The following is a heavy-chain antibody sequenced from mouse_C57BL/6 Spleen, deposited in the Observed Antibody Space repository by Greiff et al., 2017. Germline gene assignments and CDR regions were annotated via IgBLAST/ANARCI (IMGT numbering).Heavy chain of an antibody. D-gene: IGHD2-3*01. CDR3: ARKDGYSDYYAMDY. Sequence: VQLQQSGPGLVQPSQSLSITCTASGFSLTSYGVHWVRQSPGKGLEWLGVIWSGGSTDNNAAFISRLSISKDNSKSQVFFKMNSLQADDTAIYYCARKDGYSDYYAMDYWGQGTSVTVSS. J-gene: IGHJ4*01. CDR2: IWSGGST. V-gene: IGHV2-2*01. CDR1: GFSLTSYG.